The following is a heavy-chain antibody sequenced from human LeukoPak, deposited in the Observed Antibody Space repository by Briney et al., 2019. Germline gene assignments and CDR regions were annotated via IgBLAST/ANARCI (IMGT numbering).Heavy chain of an antibody. CDR2: IYYTGST. J-gene: IGHJ2*01. CDR1: GGSITNFY. V-gene: IGHV4-59*08. CDR3: AASRWYCDV. Sequence: SETLSLTCTVSGGSITNFYWSWVRQPPGKRLEWLGFIYYTGSTTYNPSLESRVTISVDTSKNQFSLRLRSVTAADTAVYYCAASRWYCDVWGRGVVVAVSS.